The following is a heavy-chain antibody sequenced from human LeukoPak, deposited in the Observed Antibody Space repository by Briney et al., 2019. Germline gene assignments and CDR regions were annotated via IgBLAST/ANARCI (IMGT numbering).Heavy chain of an antibody. Sequence: PSETLSLTCTVSGGSISGSYWSWIRQPPGKGLEWIAYMYNSGSTNYNPSLKSRVTISIDTSKNLFSLKLSSVTAADTAVYSCARGGSGWDWYFDLWGRGTLVTVSS. CDR1: GGSISGSY. CDR3: ARGGSGWDWYFDL. J-gene: IGHJ2*01. D-gene: IGHD6-19*01. CDR2: MYNSGST. V-gene: IGHV4-59*01.